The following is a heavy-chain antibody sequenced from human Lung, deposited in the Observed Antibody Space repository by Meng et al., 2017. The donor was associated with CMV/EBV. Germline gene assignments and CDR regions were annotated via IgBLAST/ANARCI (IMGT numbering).Heavy chain of an antibody. CDR2: INPNSGGS. Sequence: ASXXVSRKASGYTXIGYYMYWVRQAPGQGREWMGWINPNSGGSDYPQKFRGRVTMARDTSIRTAYMGQSELRSDDTAVYYCARACSSTSYSPYYYHYCGMDVXGQGXTVTVSS. D-gene: IGHD2-2*01. V-gene: IGHV1-2*02. J-gene: IGHJ6*02. CDR1: GYTXIGYY. CDR3: ARACSSTSYSPYYYHYCGMDV.